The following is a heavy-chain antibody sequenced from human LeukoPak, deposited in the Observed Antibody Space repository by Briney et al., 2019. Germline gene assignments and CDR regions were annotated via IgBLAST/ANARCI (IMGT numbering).Heavy chain of an antibody. CDR1: GFTFSSYS. Sequence: GGSRRLSCAASGFTFSSYSMNWVRQAPGKGLGCVSYVGGSSSTIYYADSVKGRFTISRDNAKNSLYLQINSLRDEDTAVYYCARKIASGSYVDAFDIWGQGTMVTVSS. J-gene: IGHJ3*02. CDR3: ARKIASGSYVDAFDI. V-gene: IGHV3-48*02. D-gene: IGHD3-10*01. CDR2: VGGSSSTI.